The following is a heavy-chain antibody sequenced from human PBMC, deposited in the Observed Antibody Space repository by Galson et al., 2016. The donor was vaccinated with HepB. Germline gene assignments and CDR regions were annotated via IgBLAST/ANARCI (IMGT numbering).Heavy chain of an antibody. J-gene: IGHJ5*02. CDR1: SDSVKSAS. D-gene: IGHD1-26*01. CDR3: ARSRRSGSYYGGVSAFFDP. CDR2: FFYSGTT. V-gene: IGHV4-59*02. Sequence: SETLSLTCTVSSDSVKSASWSWIRQPPGKGLEWIGYFFYSGTTTTYNPSLAGRATISDDPSKHQIFLELTSVTAADTPVYSCARSRRSGSYYGGVSAFFDPWGQGALVTVAS.